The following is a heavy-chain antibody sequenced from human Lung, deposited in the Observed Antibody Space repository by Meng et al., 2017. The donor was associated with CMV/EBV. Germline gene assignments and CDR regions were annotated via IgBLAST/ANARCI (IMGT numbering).Heavy chain of an antibody. V-gene: IGHV3-13*01. Sequence: GGSXKISCTASGLTFSTYDFHWVRQPTGKGLEWVSSIGTVGDTYSIGSVKGRFIISREDAKNSVYLQMNGLRDGDTGLYYCARARSPTHFDYWGQGALVTVSS. CDR2: IGTVGDT. CDR3: ARARSPTHFDY. CDR1: GLTFSTYD. J-gene: IGHJ4*02.